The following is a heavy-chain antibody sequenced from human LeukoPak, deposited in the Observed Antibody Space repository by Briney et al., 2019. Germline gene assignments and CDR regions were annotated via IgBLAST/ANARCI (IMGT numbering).Heavy chain of an antibody. CDR1: GFTFSDYW. V-gene: IGHV3-7*03. CDR2: IKEDGSEK. CDR3: ARTLMGGGALDY. J-gene: IGHJ4*02. D-gene: IGHD3-10*01. Sequence: GGSLRLSCTASGFTFSDYWLNWFRQAPGKGLKWVANIKEDGSEKYYVDSVKGRFTISRDNAKNSLFLQINSLRVEDTAAYYCARTLMGGGALDYWGQGTLVTVSS.